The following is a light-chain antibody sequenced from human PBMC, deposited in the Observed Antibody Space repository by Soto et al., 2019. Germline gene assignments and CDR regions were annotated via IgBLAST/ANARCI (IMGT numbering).Light chain of an antibody. CDR3: GTWDSNTRV. J-gene: IGLJ2*01. Sequence: QPVLTQSSSASASLGSSVKLTCTLSSGHSSYIIAWHHQQPGKAPRYLMKLEGSGSYNKGSGVPDRFSGSSSGADRYLTISNLQFEDEANYYCGTWDSNTRVFGGGTKLTVL. CDR1: SGHSSYI. V-gene: IGLV4-60*02. CDR2: LEGSGSY.